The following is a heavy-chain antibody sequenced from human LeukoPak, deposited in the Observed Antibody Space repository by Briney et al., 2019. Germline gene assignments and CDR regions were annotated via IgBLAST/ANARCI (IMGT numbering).Heavy chain of an antibody. CDR1: GVTFRSYA. J-gene: IGHJ4*02. CDR3: ARHPIVVVPAAIGY. D-gene: IGHD2-2*02. Sequence: GGSLRLSCAASGVTFRSYAMSWVRQAPGKGLEWVSAISGSGGSTYYADSVKGRFTISRDNSKNTLYLQMNSLRAEDTAVYYCARHPIVVVPAAIGYWGQGTLVTVSS. V-gene: IGHV3-23*01. CDR2: ISGSGGST.